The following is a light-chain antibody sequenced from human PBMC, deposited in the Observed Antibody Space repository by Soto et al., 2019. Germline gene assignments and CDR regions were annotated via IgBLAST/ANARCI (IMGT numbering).Light chain of an antibody. V-gene: IGKV3-15*01. CDR2: DAS. Sequence: EILMTQSPATLSVSPGERATLSCRASRSVSNNLAWYQQKPGQAPRLLIYDASTRATDIPARFSGSGSGTDFTLTISSLQSEDFAVYYCQQYNNWPPWTFGQGTKLDIK. CDR1: RSVSNN. CDR3: QQYNNWPPWT. J-gene: IGKJ1*01.